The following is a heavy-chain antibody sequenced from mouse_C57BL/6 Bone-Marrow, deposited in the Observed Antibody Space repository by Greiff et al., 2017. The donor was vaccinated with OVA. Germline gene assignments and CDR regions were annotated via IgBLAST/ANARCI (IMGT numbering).Heavy chain of an antibody. J-gene: IGHJ1*03. CDR1: GYTFTSYW. V-gene: IGHV1-64*01. CDR2: IHPNSGST. D-gene: IGHD2-1*01. CDR3: GRGLYYGNWKYFDV. Sequence: QVQLKQPGAELVKPGASVKLSCKASGYTFTSYWMHWVKQRPGQGLEWIGMIHPNSGSTNYNEKFKSKATLTVDKSSSTAYMQLSSLTSEDSAVYYCGRGLYYGNWKYFDVWGTGTTVTVSS.